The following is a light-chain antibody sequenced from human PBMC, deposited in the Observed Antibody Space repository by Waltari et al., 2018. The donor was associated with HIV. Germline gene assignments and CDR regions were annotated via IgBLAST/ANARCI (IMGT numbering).Light chain of an antibody. Sequence: QPALTQPASVSGSPGQSITTSCPGTSSDVGGYNYVSWYQQLPGQAPKLRMNDVSNGPSGVSIRFSGSNSGNTRSVTISGLRAEEEADYYCSSVTSSSTFDVVFGEATKLDVL. CDR2: DVS. CDR1: SSDVGGYNY. V-gene: IGLV2-14*01. CDR3: SSVTSSSTFDVV. J-gene: IGLJ2*01.